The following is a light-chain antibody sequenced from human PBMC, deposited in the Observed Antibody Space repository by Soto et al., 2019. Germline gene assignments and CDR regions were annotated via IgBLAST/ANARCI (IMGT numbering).Light chain of an antibody. Sequence: QYELTQPPSASGTPGQRVTISCSGSSSNIGSNYVYWYQQLPGTAPKLLIYRNNQRPSGVPDRFSGSMSGTSASLAISGLRSEVEVDYYCATWEVSLSGPLVFRTGTMVTVL. CDR3: ATWEVSLSGPLV. V-gene: IGLV1-47*01. CDR2: RNN. CDR1: SSNIGSNY. J-gene: IGLJ1*01.